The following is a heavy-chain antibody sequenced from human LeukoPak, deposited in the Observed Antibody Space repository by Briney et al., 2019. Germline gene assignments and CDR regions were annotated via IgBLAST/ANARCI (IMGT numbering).Heavy chain of an antibody. V-gene: IGHV4-34*01. D-gene: IGHD6-13*01. CDR2: INHSGST. CDR1: GGSFSGYY. J-gene: IGHJ4*02. CDR3: ARAYSSSWYVGYYFDY. Sequence: PSETLSLTCAVYGGSFSGYYWSWIRQPPGKGLEWIGEINHSGSTNYNPSLKSRVTISVDTSKNQFSLKLSSVTAADTAVYYCARAYSSSWYVGYYFDYWGQGTLVTVSS.